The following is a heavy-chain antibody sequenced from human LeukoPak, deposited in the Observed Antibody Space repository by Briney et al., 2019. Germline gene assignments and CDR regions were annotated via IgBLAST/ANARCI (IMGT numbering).Heavy chain of an antibody. CDR3: ARGSVLLWFGEPNPNWFDP. CDR1: GGSISSGSYY. D-gene: IGHD3-10*01. J-gene: IGHJ5*02. Sequence: SETLSLTCTVSGGSISSGSYYWSWIRQPAGKGLEWIGRIYTSGSTNYNPSLKSRVTISVDTSKNQFSLKLSSVTAADTAVYYCARGSVLLWFGEPNPNWFDPWGQGTLVTVSS. CDR2: IYTSGST. V-gene: IGHV4-61*02.